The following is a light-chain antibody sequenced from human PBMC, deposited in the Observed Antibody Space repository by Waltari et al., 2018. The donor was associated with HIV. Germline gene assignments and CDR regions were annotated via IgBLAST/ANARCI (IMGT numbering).Light chain of an antibody. J-gene: IGLJ3*02. CDR1: RFNIGSNT. CDR2: SYG. V-gene: IGLV1-44*01. CDR3: ATWDDSLNGWV. Sequence: QSVLNQAPSASGTPGQRVTISCSGSRFNIGSNTVTWSQQFPGTAPKIRIYSYGQRPSGVPERFSGSKSATSASLTISGLRSEDEADYYCATWDDSLNGWVFGGGTKLTVL.